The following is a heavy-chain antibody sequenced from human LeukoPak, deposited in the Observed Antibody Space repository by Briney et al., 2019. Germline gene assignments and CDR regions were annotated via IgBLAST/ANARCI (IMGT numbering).Heavy chain of an antibody. V-gene: IGHV3-33*01. J-gene: IGHJ4*02. CDR1: GFTFSSYG. Sequence: PGGSLRLSCAASGFTFSSYGMHWVRQAPGKGLEWVAVIWYDGSNKYYADSVKGRFTISRDNSKNTLYLQMNSLRSEDTAVYYCARGYDSSGYSRYFDYWGQGTLVTVSS. CDR3: ARGYDSSGYSRYFDY. CDR2: IWYDGSNK. D-gene: IGHD3-22*01.